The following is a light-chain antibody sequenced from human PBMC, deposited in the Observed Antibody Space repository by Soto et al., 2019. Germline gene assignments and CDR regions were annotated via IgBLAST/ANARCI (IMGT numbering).Light chain of an antibody. CDR1: SSDVGGYNY. CDR2: EVS. V-gene: IGLV2-14*01. J-gene: IGLJ1*01. Sequence: QSVLTQPASVSGSPGQSITISCTGTSSDVGGYNYVSWYQQHPGKAPKLMIYEVSNRPSGVSNRFSGSKSGNTASLTISGLQAEDEADYYCSSYTSSIPYVFGTGTKVTAL. CDR3: SSYTSSIPYV.